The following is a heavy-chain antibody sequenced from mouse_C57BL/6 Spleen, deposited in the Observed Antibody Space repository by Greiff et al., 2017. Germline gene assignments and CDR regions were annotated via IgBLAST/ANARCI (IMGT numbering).Heavy chain of an antibody. CDR1: GYTFTSYW. D-gene: IGHD4-1*01. CDR3: ARWGWDGY. J-gene: IGHJ2*01. V-gene: IGHV1-64*01. Sequence: QVPLQQPGAELVKPGASVKLSCKASGYTFTSYWMHWVKQRPGQGLEWIGMIHPNSGSTNYNEKFKSKDTLTVDKSSSTAYMQRSSLTSEDAAVYYCARWGWDGYWGQGTTLTVSS. CDR2: IHPNSGST.